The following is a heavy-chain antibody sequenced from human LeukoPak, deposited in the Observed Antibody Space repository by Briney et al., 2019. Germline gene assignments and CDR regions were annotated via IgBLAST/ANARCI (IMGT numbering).Heavy chain of an antibody. CDR1: GFTFSSYG. D-gene: IGHD6-13*01. J-gene: IGHJ4*02. CDR2: LWSDGIKT. CDR3: GRDYTSSWTPLFNY. Sequence: GRSLRLSCAASGFTFSSYGMHWVRQAPGRGLEWVAALWSDGIKTSYADSVRGRFTISRDNSRNTLFLQMDSLRAEDTAVYYCGRDYTSSWTPLFNYWGQGTLVTVSS. V-gene: IGHV3-33*01.